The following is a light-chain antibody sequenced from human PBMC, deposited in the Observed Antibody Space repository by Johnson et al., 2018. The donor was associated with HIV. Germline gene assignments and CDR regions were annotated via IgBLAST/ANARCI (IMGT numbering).Light chain of an antibody. J-gene: IGLJ1*01. CDR2: ENN. CDR3: GTWVSSLNASYV. CDR1: SSNIGNNY. Sequence: QSVLTQPPSVSAAPGQKVTISCSGSSSNIGNNYVSWYQQLPGTAPKLLIYENNKRPSGIPDRFSGSKSGTSATLGITGLQTGDEADYYCGTWVSSLNASYVFATGTKVTVL. V-gene: IGLV1-51*02.